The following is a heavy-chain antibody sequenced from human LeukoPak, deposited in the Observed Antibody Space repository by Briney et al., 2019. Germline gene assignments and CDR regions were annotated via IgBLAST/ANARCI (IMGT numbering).Heavy chain of an antibody. D-gene: IGHD1-1*01. CDR1: GESFSGYY. V-gene: IGHV4-34*01. CDR2: IHRSGST. J-gene: IGHJ4*02. Sequence: SETLSLTCAVYGESFSGYYWSWIRQPPGKGLEWIGEIHRSGSTNYNPSLKSRVAISVDTSKNLFSLKLNSVTAADTAVYYCARGLTGTPDYWGQGTLVTVSS. CDR3: ARGLTGTPDY.